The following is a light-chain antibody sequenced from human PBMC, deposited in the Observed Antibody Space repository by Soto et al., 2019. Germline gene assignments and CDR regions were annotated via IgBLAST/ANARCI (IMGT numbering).Light chain of an antibody. V-gene: IGLV1-44*01. CDR2: INN. CDR1: SSNIGSNT. J-gene: IGLJ1*01. Sequence: QSVLTQPPSASGTPGQRVTISCSGSSSNIGSNTVNWYQQLPGTAPKLLIYINNQRPSGVPDRFSGSKSGTSASLAISGLQSEDEADYYCCSYAGSSPYVFGTGTKLTVL. CDR3: CSYAGSSPYV.